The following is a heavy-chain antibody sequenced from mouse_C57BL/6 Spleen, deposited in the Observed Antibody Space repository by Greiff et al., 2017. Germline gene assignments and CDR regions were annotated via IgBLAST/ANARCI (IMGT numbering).Heavy chain of an antibody. CDR2: IDPSDSYT. Sequence: QVQLQQPGAELVKPGASVKLSCKASGYTFTSYWMQWVKQRPGQGLEWIGEIDPSDSYTNYNQKFKGKATLTVDTSSSTAYMQLSSLTSEDSAVYYCARSKTAQATSAYWGQGTLVTVSA. D-gene: IGHD3-2*02. V-gene: IGHV1-50*01. J-gene: IGHJ3*01. CDR3: ARSKTAQATSAY. CDR1: GYTFTSYW.